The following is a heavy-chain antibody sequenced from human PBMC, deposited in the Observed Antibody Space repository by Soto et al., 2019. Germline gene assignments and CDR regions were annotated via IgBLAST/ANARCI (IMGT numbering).Heavy chain of an antibody. CDR2: ISGSGGNT. CDR3: AKGREGFGNDAFDI. CDR1: GFTFSSYA. V-gene: IGHV3-23*01. Sequence: EVQLLESGGGLVQPGGSLRPSCAASGFTFSSYAMSWVRQAPGKGLEWVSAISGSGGNTYYADSVKGRFTISRDNSKNTLYLQMTTLRAEDTAVYYCAKGREGFGNDAFDIWGQGTTVTVSS. J-gene: IGHJ3*02. D-gene: IGHD3-10*01.